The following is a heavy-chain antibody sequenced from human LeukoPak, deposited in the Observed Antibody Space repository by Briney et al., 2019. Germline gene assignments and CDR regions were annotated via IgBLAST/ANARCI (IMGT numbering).Heavy chain of an antibody. CDR1: GGSISNYY. J-gene: IGHJ5*02. V-gene: IGHV4-4*07. D-gene: IGHD6-13*01. CDR2: VYTTGTT. CDR3: TRQQLARGWFDP. Sequence: SETLSLTCTVSGGSISNYYWTWIRQPAGKGLEWIGRVYTTGTTNYNPSLNSRLTISVDTSRNEFSLNLSSVTAADTAVYYCTRQQLARGWFDPWGQGTLVTVSS.